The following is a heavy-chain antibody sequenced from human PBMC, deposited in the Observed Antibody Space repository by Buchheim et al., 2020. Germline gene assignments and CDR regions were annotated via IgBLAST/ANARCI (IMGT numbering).Heavy chain of an antibody. J-gene: IGHJ4*02. CDR1: GGSISGYY. V-gene: IGHV4-59*01. CDR2: IYYSGST. Sequence: QVQLQESGPGLVKPSETLSLTCTVSGGSISGYYWSWIRQPPGQGLEWIGYIYYSGSTNYNPSLKSRVTISVDTSKNQFFLKLSSVTAADTAVYYCASCDGEVAPYFDYWGQGTL. CDR3: ASCDGEVAPYFDY. D-gene: IGHD2-15*01.